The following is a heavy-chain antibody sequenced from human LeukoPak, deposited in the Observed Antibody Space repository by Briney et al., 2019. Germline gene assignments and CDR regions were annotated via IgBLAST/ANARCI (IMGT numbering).Heavy chain of an antibody. J-gene: IGHJ6*02. CDR3: ARDFWSGYSHYYGVDV. CDR2: ISAYNGNT. CDR1: GYTFTSYG. V-gene: IGHV1-18*01. D-gene: IGHD3-3*01. Sequence: ASVKVSCKASGYTFTSYGISWVRQAPGQGLEWMGWISAYNGNTNYAQKLQGRVTMTTDTSTSTAYMELRSLRSDDTAVYYCARDFWSGYSHYYGVDVWGQGTTVTVSS.